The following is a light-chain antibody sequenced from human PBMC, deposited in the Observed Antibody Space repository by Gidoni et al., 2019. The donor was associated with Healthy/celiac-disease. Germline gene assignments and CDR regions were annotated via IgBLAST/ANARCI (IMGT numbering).Light chain of an antibody. J-gene: IGKJ1*01. Sequence: EIVLTQSPGTLSLSPGERATLSCRASQSVSSSYLAWYQQKAGQAPRLLIDGASSRATGIPDRCSGSWSGTDFTLTIIRLEPEDFAVYYCQQYGSSPPWTFGQXTKVEIK. CDR3: QQYGSSPPWT. CDR1: QSVSSSY. CDR2: GAS. V-gene: IGKV3-20*01.